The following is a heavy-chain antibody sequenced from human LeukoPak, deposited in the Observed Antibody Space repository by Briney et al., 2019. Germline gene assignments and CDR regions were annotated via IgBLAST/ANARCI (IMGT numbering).Heavy chain of an antibody. D-gene: IGHD3-22*01. CDR2: INHSGST. J-gene: IGHJ4*02. CDR1: GVSLSDYY. Sequence: SETLSLTCGVYGVSLSDYYWTWIRQSPGKGLEWIGEINHSGSTNYNPSLKSRVTISVDTSKDQFSLTLSSVTAADTGVYYCARRALDYDDIAYFYASCSDVWGQGIMVTVSA. CDR3: ARRALDYDDIAYFYASCSDV. V-gene: IGHV4-34*01.